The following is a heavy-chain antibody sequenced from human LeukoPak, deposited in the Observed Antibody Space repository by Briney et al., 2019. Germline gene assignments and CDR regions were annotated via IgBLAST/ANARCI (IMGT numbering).Heavy chain of an antibody. CDR1: GGSISSSSYY. Sequence: SETLSLTCTVSGGSISSSSYYWGWIRQPPGKGLEWIVSIYYSGSTYYNPSLKSRVTISVDTSKNQFSLKLSSVTAADTAVYYCARQDMLWFGESPLDYWGQGTLVTVSS. V-gene: IGHV4-39*01. D-gene: IGHD3-10*01. J-gene: IGHJ4*02. CDR3: ARQDMLWFGESPLDY. CDR2: IYYSGST.